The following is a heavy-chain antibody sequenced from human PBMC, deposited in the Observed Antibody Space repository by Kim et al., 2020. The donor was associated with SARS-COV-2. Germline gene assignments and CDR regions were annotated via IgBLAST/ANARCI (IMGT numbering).Heavy chain of an antibody. V-gene: IGHV3-53*01. D-gene: IGHD6-13*01. J-gene: IGHJ4*02. CDR3: ARASSSWPIFDY. Sequence: YYADSVKGRSTISRDNSKNTLYLQMNSLRAEDTAVYYCARASSSWPIFDYWGQGTLVTVSS.